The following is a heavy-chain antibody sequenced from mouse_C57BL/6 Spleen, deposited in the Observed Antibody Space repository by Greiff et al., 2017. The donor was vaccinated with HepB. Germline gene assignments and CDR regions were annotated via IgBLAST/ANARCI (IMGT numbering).Heavy chain of an antibody. CDR2: INPGSGGT. V-gene: IGHV1-54*01. D-gene: IGHD2-5*01. J-gene: IGHJ4*01. Sequence: QVQLKESGAELVRPGTSVKVSCKASGYAFTNYLIEWVKQRPGQGLEWIGVINPGSGGTNYNEKFKGKATLTADKSSSTAYMQLSSLTSEDSAVYFCARWDYSNFYAMDYWGQGTSVTVSS. CDR1: GYAFTNYL. CDR3: ARWDYSNFYAMDY.